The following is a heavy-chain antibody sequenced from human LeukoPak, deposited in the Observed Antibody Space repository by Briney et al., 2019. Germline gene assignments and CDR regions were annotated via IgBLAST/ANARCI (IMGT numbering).Heavy chain of an antibody. V-gene: IGHV3-48*04. CDR3: ASSYSSSRFDY. CDR2: ISNSGSTI. Sequence: GGSLRLSCAASGFTFNTYPMSWVRQAPGKGLEWVSYISNSGSTIYYADSVKGRFTISRDNAKNSLYLQMNSLRAEDTAVYYCASSYSSSRFDYWGQGTLVTVSS. D-gene: IGHD6-6*01. CDR1: GFTFNTYP. J-gene: IGHJ4*02.